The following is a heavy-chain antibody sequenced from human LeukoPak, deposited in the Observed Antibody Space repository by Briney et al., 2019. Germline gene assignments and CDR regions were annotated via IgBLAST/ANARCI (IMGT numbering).Heavy chain of an antibody. CDR2: IYYSGST. CDR1: GGSISSYY. Sequence: SETLSLTCTVSGGSISSYYWSWIRQPPGKGLEWIGYIYYSGSTNYNPSLKSRVTISVDTSKNQFSLKLSSVTPEDTAVYYCARDRPHGGWDFDYWGQGTLVTVSS. D-gene: IGHD6-19*01. J-gene: IGHJ4*02. CDR3: ARDRPHGGWDFDY. V-gene: IGHV4-59*12.